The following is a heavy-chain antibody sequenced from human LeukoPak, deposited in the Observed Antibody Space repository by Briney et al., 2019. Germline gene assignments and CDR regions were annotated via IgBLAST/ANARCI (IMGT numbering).Heavy chain of an antibody. Sequence: PGGSLRLSCAASGFTFSSYAMNWVRRAPGKGLEWGSVIRAGGASTDYADSVKGRFTISRDNSKNTLYLQMNSQRAEDTAVYHCAKARQDGSGSYGYSAFDYWGQGTLVTVSS. CDR3: AKARQDGSGSYGYSAFDY. V-gene: IGHV3-23*01. D-gene: IGHD3-10*01. CDR1: GFTFSSYA. J-gene: IGHJ4*02. CDR2: IRAGGAST.